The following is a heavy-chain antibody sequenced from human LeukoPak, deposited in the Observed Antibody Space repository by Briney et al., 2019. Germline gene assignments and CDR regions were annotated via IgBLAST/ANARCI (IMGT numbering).Heavy chain of an antibody. CDR2: ISGSGGST. CDR1: GFTFSSYG. V-gene: IGHV3-23*01. D-gene: IGHD3-10*01. Sequence: GGSLRLSCAASGFTFSSYGMSWVRQAPGKGLEWVSAISGSGGSTYYADSVKGRFTISRDNSKNTLYLQMNSLRPEDTAVYYCAKDSKRWKTYYYEAGSYYFDYWGQGTRVTVSS. CDR3: AKDSKRWKTYYYEAGSYYFDY. J-gene: IGHJ4*02.